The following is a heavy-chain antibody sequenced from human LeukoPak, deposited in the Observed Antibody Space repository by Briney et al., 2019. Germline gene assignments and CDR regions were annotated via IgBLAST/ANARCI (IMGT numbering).Heavy chain of an antibody. D-gene: IGHD3-10*02. CDR2: ISSKGTYI. CDR1: GFTFSASI. J-gene: IGHJ6*03. V-gene: IGHV3-21*06. CDR3: AKEACSGTNCIYYFMDV. Sequence: GGSLRLSCEVSGFTFSASIVNWVRQPPGKGLEWVSYISSKGTYINYADSVKGRFTISRDNAKSSVYLQMTSLRADDTAVYYCAKEACSGTNCIYYFMDVWGKGTTVTVSS.